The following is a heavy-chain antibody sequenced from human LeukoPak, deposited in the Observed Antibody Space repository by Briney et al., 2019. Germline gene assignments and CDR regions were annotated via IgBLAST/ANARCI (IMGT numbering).Heavy chain of an antibody. CDR2: ISGSGGST. CDR1: GFTFSSYG. D-gene: IGHD3-22*01. V-gene: IGHV3-23*01. J-gene: IGHJ5*02. Sequence: SGGSLRLSCAASGFTFSSYGMSWVRQAPGKGLEWVSLISGSGGSTYYADSVEGRFTISRDNSKNTLYLQMNSLRAEDTAVYYCAKKWIVGGGYNWFDPWGQGTPVTVSS. CDR3: AKKWIVGGGYNWFDP.